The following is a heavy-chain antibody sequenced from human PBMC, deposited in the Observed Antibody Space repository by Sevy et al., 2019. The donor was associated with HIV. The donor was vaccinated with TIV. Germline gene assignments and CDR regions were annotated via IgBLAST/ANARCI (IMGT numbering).Heavy chain of an antibody. D-gene: IGHD3-10*01. J-gene: IGHJ5*02. V-gene: IGHV3-21*01. Sequence: GGSLRLSCAASGFTFSSYSMNWVRQAPGKGLEWVSSISSNSSYIYYADSVKGRFTISRDNAKNSLYLQMNSLRAEDTALYYCASQITIMDGDWFDPWGQGTLVTVSS. CDR3: ASQITIMDGDWFDP. CDR2: ISSNSSYI. CDR1: GFTFSSYS.